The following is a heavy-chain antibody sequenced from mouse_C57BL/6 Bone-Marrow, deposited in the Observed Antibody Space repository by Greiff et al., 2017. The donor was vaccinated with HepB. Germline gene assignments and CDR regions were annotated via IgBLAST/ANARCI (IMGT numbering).Heavy chain of an antibody. CDR1: GYSITSGYY. CDR2: ISYDGSN. J-gene: IGHJ2*01. V-gene: IGHV3-6*01. CDR3: AREGRWLLPYFDY. D-gene: IGHD2-3*01. Sequence: EVKLQESGPGLVKPSQSLSLTCSVTGYSITSGYYWNWIRQFPGNKLEWMGYISYDGSNNYNPSLKNRISITRDTSKNQFFLKLNSVTTEDTATYYCAREGRWLLPYFDYWGQGTTLTVSS.